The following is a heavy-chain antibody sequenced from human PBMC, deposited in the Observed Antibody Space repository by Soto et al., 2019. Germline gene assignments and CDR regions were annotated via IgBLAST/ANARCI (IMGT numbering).Heavy chain of an antibody. CDR3: ARHALTTSIDQLQPVDY. D-gene: IGHD2-2*01. J-gene: IGHJ4*02. Sequence: SETLSLTCSVSGGSISSRNCYWGWIRQPPGKGLEWIGSIYYSGSTSYNPSLKTRVTISEDTSKNQLSLKVTSVTAADTAVYYCARHALTTSIDQLQPVDYWGQGTLVTVSS. CDR2: IYYSGST. CDR1: GGSISSRNCY. V-gene: IGHV4-39*01.